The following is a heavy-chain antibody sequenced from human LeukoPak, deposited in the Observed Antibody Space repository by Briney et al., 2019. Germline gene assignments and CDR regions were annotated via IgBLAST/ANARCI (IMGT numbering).Heavy chain of an antibody. CDR3: ARLGFRTGDNSLAHY. CDR2: IFYSGST. CDR1: RGSISGYY. D-gene: IGHD2-8*02. J-gene: IGHJ4*02. Sequence: SETLSLTCTVSRGSISGYYWSWIRQPPGKGLECIGYIFYSGSTNYNPSFKSRVSISLDTSKSQFSLKLTSVTAADTAMYYCARLGFRTGDNSLAHYWGRGTQVTVSS. V-gene: IGHV4-59*08.